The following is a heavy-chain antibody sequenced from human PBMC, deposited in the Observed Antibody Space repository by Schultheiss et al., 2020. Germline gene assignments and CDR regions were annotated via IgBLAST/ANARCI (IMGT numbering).Heavy chain of an antibody. CDR2: ISGSGGST. CDR3: ANLVRPATNAFDI. Sequence: GESLKISCAASGFTFSSYAMSWVRQAPGKGLEWVSAISGSGGSTYYADSVKGRFTISRDNSRDTLYLQMNSLRAEDTAVYYCANLVRPATNAFDIWGQGTMVTVSS. CDR1: GFTFSSYA. J-gene: IGHJ3*02. D-gene: IGHD6-6*01. V-gene: IGHV3-23*01.